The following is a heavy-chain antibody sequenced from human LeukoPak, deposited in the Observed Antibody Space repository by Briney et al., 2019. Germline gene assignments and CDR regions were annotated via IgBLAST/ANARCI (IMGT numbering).Heavy chain of an antibody. J-gene: IGHJ6*02. D-gene: IGHD2-2*01. V-gene: IGHV1-18*01. CDR2: ISAYNGNT. CDR3: ASEGYCSSTSCSNYYYYGMDV. Sequence: ASVKVSCKASGYTFTSYGISWVRQAPGQGLEWMGWISAYNGNTNYAQKLQGRVTMTTDTSTSTAYMELSSLRSEDTAVYYCASEGYCSSTSCSNYYYYGMDVWGQGTTVTVSS. CDR1: GYTFTSYG.